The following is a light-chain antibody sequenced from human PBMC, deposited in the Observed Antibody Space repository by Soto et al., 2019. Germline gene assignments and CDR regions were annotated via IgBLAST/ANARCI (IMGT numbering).Light chain of an antibody. CDR3: QQCYSNPWT. J-gene: IGKJ1*01. CDR1: QSISSY. CDR2: DAS. V-gene: IGKV1-39*01. Sequence: DIQMTQSPSTLSASVGDRVTITCGANQSISSYLNWYQQKPGKAPKLLIYDASTLEVGVPSRFRGSGSGTEFTLTISSLQSDDFATYYCQQCYSNPWTFGQGTKVDIK.